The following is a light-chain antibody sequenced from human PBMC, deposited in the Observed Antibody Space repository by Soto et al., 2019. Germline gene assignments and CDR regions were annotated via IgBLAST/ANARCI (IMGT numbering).Light chain of an antibody. CDR1: SSDVGGYNY. CDR2: DVS. J-gene: IGLJ3*02. Sequence: QSALTPSASVSGSPGQSITIACTGTSSDVGGYNYVSWYQQHPGKAPKLIIYDVSNRPSGVSTRFSGSKSGNTASLTISGLQAEDEADYSCSSYTSTNSWVFGGGTKVTVL. V-gene: IGLV2-14*01. CDR3: SSYTSTNSWV.